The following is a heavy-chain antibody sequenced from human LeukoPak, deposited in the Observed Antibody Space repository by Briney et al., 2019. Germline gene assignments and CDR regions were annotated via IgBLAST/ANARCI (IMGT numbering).Heavy chain of an antibody. J-gene: IGHJ6*04. Sequence: GGSLRLSCAASGFTFSDHYMDWVRQAPGKGLEWVGRTRNKANSYTTEYAASVNGRFTISRDDSKNSLYLQMNGLKTEDTAVYYCARWGYGMDVWGKGTTVTVSS. D-gene: IGHD3-16*01. V-gene: IGHV3-72*01. CDR1: GFTFSDHY. CDR2: TRNKANSYTT. CDR3: ARWGYGMDV.